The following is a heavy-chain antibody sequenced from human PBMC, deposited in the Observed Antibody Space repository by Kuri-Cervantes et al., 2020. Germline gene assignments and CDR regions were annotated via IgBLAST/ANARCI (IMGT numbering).Heavy chain of an antibody. CDR1: GFTFSSYA. CDR2: ISYDGSNK. J-gene: IGHJ4*02. V-gene: IGHV3-30-3*01. Sequence: GESLKISCAASGFTFSSYAMHWVRQAPGKGLEWVAVISYDGSNKYYADSVKGRFTISRDNSKNTLYLQMNSLRAEDTAVYYCARDPNYYDSSGYIDYWGQGTLVTVSS. D-gene: IGHD3-22*01. CDR3: ARDPNYYDSSGYIDY.